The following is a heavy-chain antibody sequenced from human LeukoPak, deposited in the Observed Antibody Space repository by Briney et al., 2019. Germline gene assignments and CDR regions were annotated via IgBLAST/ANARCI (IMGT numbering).Heavy chain of an antibody. V-gene: IGHV4-34*01. CDR3: ARDSTYYYDTSGYPKGAFDI. Sequence: LRLSCAASGFIFSDYYMSWIRQPPGKELEWIGEIYHSGNTNYNPSLKSRVTISVDKSKNQFSLKLSSVTAADTAVYYCARDSTYYYDTSGYPKGAFDIWGQGTMVTVSS. D-gene: IGHD3-22*01. CDR1: GFIFSDYY. J-gene: IGHJ3*02. CDR2: IYHSGNT.